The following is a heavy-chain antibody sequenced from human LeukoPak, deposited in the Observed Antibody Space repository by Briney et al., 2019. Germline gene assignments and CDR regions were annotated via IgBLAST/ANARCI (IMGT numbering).Heavy chain of an antibody. D-gene: IGHD3-10*02. CDR3: ARGQTTMWSPFDN. J-gene: IGHJ4*02. CDR1: GGSINNNISY. CDR2: ISSSGST. V-gene: IGHV4-39*07. Sequence: SETLSLTCNVSGGSINNNISYWGWFRQPPGKGLEWIGSISSSGSTFYNPSLTSRVTISVDTSKNHFSVKVTSVTAADTAMYYCARGQTTMWSPFDNWGQGTLVTVSS.